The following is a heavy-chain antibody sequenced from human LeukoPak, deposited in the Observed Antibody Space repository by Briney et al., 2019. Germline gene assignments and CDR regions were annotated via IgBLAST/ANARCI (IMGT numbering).Heavy chain of an antibody. CDR1: GFTFSSYA. CDR3: AKATLAAAGELDI. Sequence: GGSLRLSCAASGFTFSSYAMSWVRQAPGKGLEWVSAISGSGGSTYYADSVKGRFTISRDDSKNTLYLQMNSLRVEDTAVYYCAKATLAAAGELDIWGQGTMVTVSS. J-gene: IGHJ3*02. D-gene: IGHD6-13*01. CDR2: ISGSGGST. V-gene: IGHV3-23*01.